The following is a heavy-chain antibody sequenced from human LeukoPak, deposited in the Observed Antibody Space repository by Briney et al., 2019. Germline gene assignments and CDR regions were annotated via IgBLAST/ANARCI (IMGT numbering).Heavy chain of an antibody. J-gene: IGHJ4*02. V-gene: IGHV3-74*03. CDR1: GFTFSTYW. CDR2: INSDGSST. Sequence: GGSLRLSCVVSGFTFSTYWMHWVRQAPGKGLVWVSRINSDGSSTTYADSVKGRFTISRDNAKNTPYLQMNSLRAEDTAVYYCARALYASGNYYYPGDYWGQGTLVTVSS. D-gene: IGHD3-10*01. CDR3: ARALYASGNYYYPGDY.